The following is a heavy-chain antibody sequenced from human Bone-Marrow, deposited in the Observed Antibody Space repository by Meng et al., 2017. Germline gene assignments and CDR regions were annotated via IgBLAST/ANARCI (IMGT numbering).Heavy chain of an antibody. Sequence: SVKVSCKASGGTFSSYAISWVRQAPGQGLEWMGGIIPIFGTANYAQKFQGRVTITADESTSTAYMELSSLRSEDTAVYYCARDGCSGGSCYESDAFDIWGQATMVTVSS. CDR1: GGTFSSYA. D-gene: IGHD2-15*01. CDR2: IIPIFGTA. J-gene: IGHJ3*02. V-gene: IGHV1-69*13. CDR3: ARDGCSGGSCYESDAFDI.